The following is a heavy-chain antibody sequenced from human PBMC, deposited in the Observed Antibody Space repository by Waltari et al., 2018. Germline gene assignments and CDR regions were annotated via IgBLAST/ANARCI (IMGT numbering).Heavy chain of an antibody. Sequence: QLQLQQSGPGLVKPSESLSLTCAVSGDSMTGRDWWSWVRQPPGKGLEWIGQIHRSGKTHYNPSLDSRVTLSIDTSNKQFSLKVPSATAADTAVYYCARDRGRGLYLDSWGQGTLVTVSP. CDR1: GDSMTGRDW. CDR2: IHRSGKT. D-gene: IGHD2-15*01. CDR3: ARDRGRGLYLDS. V-gene: IGHV4-4*02. J-gene: IGHJ4*02.